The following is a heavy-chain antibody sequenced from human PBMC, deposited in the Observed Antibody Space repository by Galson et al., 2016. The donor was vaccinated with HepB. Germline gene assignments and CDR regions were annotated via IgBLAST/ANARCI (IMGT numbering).Heavy chain of an antibody. V-gene: IGHV3-30*18. J-gene: IGHJ4*02. CDR1: GFTFSKYG. D-gene: IGHD2/OR15-2a*01. Sequence: SLRLSCAASGFTFSKYGMHWVRQAPGKGLEWVAADSMDGRRKFYADSVKGRFTISRDNSNNMLFLQMSGLRPDDTAVYYCAKRHEYCPPVGCSVDYWGQGTLLTVSS. CDR3: AKRHEYCPPVGCSVDY. CDR2: DSMDGRRK.